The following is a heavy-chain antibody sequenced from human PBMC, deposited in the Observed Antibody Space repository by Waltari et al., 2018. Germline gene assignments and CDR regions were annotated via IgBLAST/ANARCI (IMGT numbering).Heavy chain of an antibody. D-gene: IGHD3-3*01. CDR3: ARGGITIFGVVIPGFDY. J-gene: IGHJ4*02. CDR2: MNPNSGNT. CDR1: GNTFTSYD. V-gene: IGHV1-8*01. Sequence: QVQLVQSGAEVKKPGASVKVSCKASGNTFTSYDINWVRQATGQGLEWMGWMNPNSGNTGYAQKFQGRVTMTRNTSISTAYMELSSLRSEDTAVYYCARGGITIFGVVIPGFDYWGQGTLVTVSS.